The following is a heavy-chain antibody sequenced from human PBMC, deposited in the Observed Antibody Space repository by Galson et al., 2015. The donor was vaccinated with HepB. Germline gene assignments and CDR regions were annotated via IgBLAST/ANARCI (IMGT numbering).Heavy chain of an antibody. CDR3: ASGGNHLAAKDYYGMDV. V-gene: IGHV1-46*01. Sequence: KVSCKASGYTFTSYYMHWVRQAPGQGLEWMGIINPSGGSTSYAQKFQGRVTMTRDTSTSTVYMELSSLRSEDTAVYYCASGGNHLAAKDYYGMDVWGQGTTVTVSS. J-gene: IGHJ6*02. CDR1: GYTFTSYY. D-gene: IGHD1-14*01. CDR2: INPSGGST.